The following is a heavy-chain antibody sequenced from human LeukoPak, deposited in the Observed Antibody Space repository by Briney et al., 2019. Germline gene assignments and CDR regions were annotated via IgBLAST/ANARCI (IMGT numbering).Heavy chain of an antibody. Sequence: SETLSLTCAVYGGSFSGYYWSWIRQPPGKGLEWIGEINHSGSTNYNPSLKSRVTISVDTSKNQFSLKLSSVTAADTAVYYCARGLGRYNWNVNYYYGKDVGGQGTTVTVSS. CDR2: INHSGST. D-gene: IGHD1-1*01. J-gene: IGHJ6*02. CDR1: GGSFSGYY. V-gene: IGHV4-34*01. CDR3: ARGLGRYNWNVNYYYGKDV.